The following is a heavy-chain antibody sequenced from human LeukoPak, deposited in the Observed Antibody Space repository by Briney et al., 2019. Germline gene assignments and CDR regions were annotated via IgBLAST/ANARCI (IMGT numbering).Heavy chain of an antibody. CDR2: INPNSGGT. J-gene: IGHJ4*02. V-gene: IGHV1-2*06. D-gene: IGHD2-2*01. CDR1: GYTFTGYY. Sequence: ASVKVSCKASGYTFTGYYMHWVRQAPGQGLEWMGRINPNSGGTNYAQKFQGRVTMTRDTSISTAYMELSRLRSDDTAVYYCARMRAVVPAANFDYWGQGTLVTVSS. CDR3: ARMRAVVPAANFDY.